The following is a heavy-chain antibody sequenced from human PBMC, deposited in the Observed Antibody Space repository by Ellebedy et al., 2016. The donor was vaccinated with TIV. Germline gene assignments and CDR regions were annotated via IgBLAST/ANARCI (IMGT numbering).Heavy chain of an antibody. D-gene: IGHD4-23*01. CDR1: GGTFSSYA. J-gene: IGHJ6*02. Sequence: AASVKVPCKASGGTFSSYAISWARQAPGQGLEWMGWISAYNGNTNYAQKLQGRVTMTTDTSTSTAYMELRGLRSDDTAVYYCARARGNSLYYYYYGMDVWGQGTTVTVSS. CDR3: ARARGNSLYYYYYGMDV. V-gene: IGHV1-18*01. CDR2: ISAYNGNT.